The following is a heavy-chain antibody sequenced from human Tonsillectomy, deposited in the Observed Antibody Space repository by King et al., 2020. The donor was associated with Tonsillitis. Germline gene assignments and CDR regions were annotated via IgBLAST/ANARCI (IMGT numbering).Heavy chain of an antibody. CDR2: ISSSSSTI. Sequence: EVQLVESGGGLVQPGGSLRLSCAASGFTFSSYSMNWVRQAPGKGLEWVSYISSSSSTIYYADSVKGRFTISRDHAKNSLYLQMNSLRNEDTAVYYCARKNSLYYYDSSATFDYWGQGTLVTVSS. CDR3: ARKNSLYYYDSSATFDY. CDR1: GFTFSSYS. J-gene: IGHJ4*02. V-gene: IGHV3-48*02. D-gene: IGHD3-22*01.